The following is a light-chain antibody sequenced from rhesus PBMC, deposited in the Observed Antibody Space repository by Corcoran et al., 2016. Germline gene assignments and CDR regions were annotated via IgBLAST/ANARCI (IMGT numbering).Light chain of an antibody. CDR2: ESS. CDR1: QSLLDSEDGNTY. J-gene: IGKJ4*01. CDR3: MQALEFPLT. Sequence: DIVMTQTPLSLPVTPGEPASISCRSSQSLLDSEDGNTYLDWYLQKPGQSPQVLIYESSNRASGVPDRYSGSGSDTDLKMKISRVEAEDVGVYYCMQALEFPLTFGGGTKVEIK. V-gene: IGKV2-104*02.